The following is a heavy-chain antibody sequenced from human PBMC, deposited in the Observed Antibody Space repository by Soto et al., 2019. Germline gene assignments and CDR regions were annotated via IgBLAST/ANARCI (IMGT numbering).Heavy chain of an antibody. CDR1: GGSISGCS. CDR2: INHSGST. CDR3: ASAVGYCSSTSCYRGGYYYYGMDV. Sequence: SDPQSLPSSVYGGSISGCSWSCLRPPPGKGLDWIGEINHSGSTNYNPSLKSRVTISVDTSKNQFSLKLSSVTAADTAVYYCASAVGYCSSTSCYRGGYYYYGMDVWGQGNTVTVSS. D-gene: IGHD2-2*02. V-gene: IGHV4-34*01. J-gene: IGHJ6*02.